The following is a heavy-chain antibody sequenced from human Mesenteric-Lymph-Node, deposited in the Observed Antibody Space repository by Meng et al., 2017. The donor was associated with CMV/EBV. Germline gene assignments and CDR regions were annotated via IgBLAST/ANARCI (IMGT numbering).Heavy chain of an antibody. Sequence: GGSLRLSCAVSGFSFSDYYMNWIRQAPGKGLEWVSYISGGISTVYYADSVKGRFTISRDDAKNSLSLQMNSLRPDDTAVYYCARVRPGCSSAICSPSVWGQGTTVTVSS. CDR2: ISGGISTV. J-gene: IGHJ6*02. CDR1: GFSFSDYY. CDR3: ARVRPGCSSAICSPSV. V-gene: IGHV3-11*04. D-gene: IGHD2-2*01.